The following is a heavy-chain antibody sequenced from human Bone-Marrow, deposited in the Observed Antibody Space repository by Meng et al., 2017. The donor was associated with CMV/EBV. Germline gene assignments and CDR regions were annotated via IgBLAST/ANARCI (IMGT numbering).Heavy chain of an antibody. Sequence: GESLKISCAASGFTFSSYSMNWVRQAPGKGLEWVSSISSSSSYIYYADSVKGRFTISRDNAKNSLYLQMNSLRAEDTAVYYCASENSGSYGHWFDTWGQGTLVTVSS. V-gene: IGHV3-21*01. J-gene: IGHJ5*01. CDR2: ISSSSSYI. D-gene: IGHD1-26*01. CDR1: GFTFSSYS. CDR3: ASENSGSYGHWFDT.